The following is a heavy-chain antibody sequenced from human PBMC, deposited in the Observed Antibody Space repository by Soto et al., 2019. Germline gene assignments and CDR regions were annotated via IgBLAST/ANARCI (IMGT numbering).Heavy chain of an antibody. V-gene: IGHV3-66*01. D-gene: IGHD2-2*01. CDR1: GLTVSSNY. J-gene: IGHJ6*02. Sequence: ESGGGLVQPGGSLRLSCAASGLTVSSNYMSWVRQAPGKGLEWVSVMYSGGSTYYADSVKGRFIISRDNYKNTLYLQMDSLRVEDTAVYYCARDSSLHQPLFYGMDVWGQGTTVTVS. CDR3: ARDSSLHQPLFYGMDV. CDR2: MYSGGST.